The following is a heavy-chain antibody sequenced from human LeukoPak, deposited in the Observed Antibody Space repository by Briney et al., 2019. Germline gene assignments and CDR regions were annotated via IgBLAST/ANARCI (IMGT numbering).Heavy chain of an antibody. CDR2: ISAYNGNT. Sequence: ASVKVSCKASGYTFTSYGISWVRQAPGQGLEWMGWISAYNGNTNYAQKLQGRVTMTTDTSTSTAYMELRSLRSDDTAVYYCAGGYPLLYYDFWSGYPPFDYWGQGTLVTVSS. D-gene: IGHD3-3*01. J-gene: IGHJ4*02. V-gene: IGHV1-18*01. CDR3: AGGYPLLYYDFWSGYPPFDY. CDR1: GYTFTSYG.